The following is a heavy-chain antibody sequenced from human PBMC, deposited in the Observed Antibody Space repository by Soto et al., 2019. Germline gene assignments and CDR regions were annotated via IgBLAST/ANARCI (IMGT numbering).Heavy chain of an antibody. V-gene: IGHV4-31*03. CDR1: GGSISSGGYY. J-gene: IGHJ4*02. CDR2: IYYSGST. CDR3: ARYYDYVWGSYRQTLRNYFDY. D-gene: IGHD3-16*02. Sequence: SETLSLTCTVSGGSISSGGYYWSWIRQHPGKGLEWIGYIYYSGSTYYNPSLKSRVTISVDTSKNQFSLKLSSVTAADMAVYYRARYYDYVWGSYRQTLRNYFDYWGQGTLVTVSS.